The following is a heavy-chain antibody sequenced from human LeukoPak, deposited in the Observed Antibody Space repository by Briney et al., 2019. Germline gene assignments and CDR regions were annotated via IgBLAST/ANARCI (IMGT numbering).Heavy chain of an antibody. CDR1: GGSISSGSYY. Sequence: PSETLSLTCTVSGGSISSGSYYWGWIRQPPGKGLEWIGSIYYSGSTYYNPSLKSRVTISVDTSKNQFSPKLSSVTAADTAVYYCARHQIARYDSSGYIVWEQGTLVTVSS. D-gene: IGHD3-22*01. J-gene: IGHJ4*02. CDR3: ARHQIARYDSSGYIV. CDR2: IYYSGST. V-gene: IGHV4-39*01.